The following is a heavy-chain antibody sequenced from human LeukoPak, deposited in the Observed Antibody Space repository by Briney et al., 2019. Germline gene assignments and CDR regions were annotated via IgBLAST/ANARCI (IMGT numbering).Heavy chain of an antibody. CDR1: GYTFTGYY. V-gene: IGHV1-2*02. J-gene: IGHJ4*02. D-gene: IGHD3-10*01. CDR2: INPNSGST. Sequence: ASVKVSCKASGYTFTGYYMHWVRQAPGQGVEWMGWINPNSGSTNYAQKFQGRVTMTRDTSISTAYMELSRPRADDTAVYYCARDRYGSGNSPFDYWGQGTLVTVSS. CDR3: ARDRYGSGNSPFDY.